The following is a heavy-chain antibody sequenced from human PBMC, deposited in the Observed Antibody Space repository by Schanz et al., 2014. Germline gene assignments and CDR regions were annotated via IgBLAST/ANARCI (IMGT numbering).Heavy chain of an antibody. CDR3: AGAFDSSGYYFDY. V-gene: IGHV1-69*02. CDR2: IIPSLGIA. J-gene: IGHJ4*02. Sequence: QVHLVQSGAEVKKPGSSVKVSCKASGGTFSSFGINWVRQAPGQGLEWMGRIIPSLGIANYAQKFQGRVTITADRSTSTVYMELSGLRSEDTAVYYCAGAFDSSGYYFDYWGQGTLXTVSS. CDR1: GGTFSSFG. D-gene: IGHD3-22*01.